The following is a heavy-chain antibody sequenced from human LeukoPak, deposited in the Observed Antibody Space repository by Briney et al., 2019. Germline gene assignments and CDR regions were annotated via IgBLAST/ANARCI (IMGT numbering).Heavy chain of an antibody. CDR1: GGSISSSNW. CDR2: INHSGST. CDR3: ARVYSSGWFLKYFQH. J-gene: IGHJ1*01. V-gene: IGHV4-4*02. D-gene: IGHD6-19*01. Sequence: SGTLSLTCAVSGGSISSSNWWSWIRQPPGKGLEWIGEINHSGSTNYNPSLKSRVTISVDTSKNQFSLKLSSVTAADTAVYYCARVYSSGWFLKYFQHWGQGTLVTVSS.